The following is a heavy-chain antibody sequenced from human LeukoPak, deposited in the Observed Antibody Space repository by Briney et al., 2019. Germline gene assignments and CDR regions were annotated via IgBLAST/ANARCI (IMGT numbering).Heavy chain of an antibody. Sequence: PSETLSLTCAVAGASLSNSNWWTWVRQPPGKGLEWIGEIYHSGSTNYKPSLKSRATISVDKSKNQFSLELSSVTAADTAVYYCARCMVRGVILNWGQGTLVTVSS. V-gene: IGHV4-4*02. CDR1: GASLSNSNW. CDR2: IYHSGST. CDR3: ARCMVRGVILN. D-gene: IGHD3-10*01. J-gene: IGHJ4*02.